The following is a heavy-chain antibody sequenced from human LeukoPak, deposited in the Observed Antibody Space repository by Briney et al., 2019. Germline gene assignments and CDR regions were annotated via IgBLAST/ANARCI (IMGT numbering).Heavy chain of an antibody. D-gene: IGHD6-19*01. V-gene: IGHV3-33*01. CDR3: ASIPSPIAVAGPDAFDI. CDR1: GFTFSSYG. CDR2: IWYDGSNK. Sequence: PGRSLRLSCAASGFTFSSYGMHWVRQAPGKGLEWVAVIWYDGSNKYYADSVKGRFTISRDNSKNTLYLQMNSLRAEDTAVYYCASIPSPIAVAGPDAFDIWGQGTMVTVSS. J-gene: IGHJ3*02.